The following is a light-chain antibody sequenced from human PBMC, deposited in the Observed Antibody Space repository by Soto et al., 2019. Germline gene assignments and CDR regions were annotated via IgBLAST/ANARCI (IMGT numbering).Light chain of an antibody. CDR1: QSVSSSS. V-gene: IGKV3-20*01. CDR3: QQYGSSPRT. CDR2: DAS. J-gene: IGKJ1*01. Sequence: EIVLTQSPGTLSLSPGERATLSCRASQSVSSSSLAWYQQKPGQAPRLLLYDASSRATGIPDRFSGSGSGTDFTLIISRLEPEDFAVYYCQQYGSSPRTFGQGTKVEIK.